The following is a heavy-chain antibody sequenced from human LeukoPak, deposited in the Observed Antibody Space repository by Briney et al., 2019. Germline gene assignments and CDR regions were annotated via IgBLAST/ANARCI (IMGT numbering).Heavy chain of an antibody. CDR2: INPSSGVT. CDR1: GYTFTAYY. V-gene: IGHV1-2*02. CDR3: AKDQPRRYDYWSAYYTGDDDHYYMDV. J-gene: IGHJ6*03. D-gene: IGHD3-3*01. Sequence: ASVKVSCQASGYTFTAYYIHWVRQAPGQGLEWMGWINPSSGVTKLAQRFQGRVTMTRDTPISTAYMDLSRLRSDDTAVYYCAKDQPRRYDYWSAYYTGDDDHYYMDVWGEGTTVTVS.